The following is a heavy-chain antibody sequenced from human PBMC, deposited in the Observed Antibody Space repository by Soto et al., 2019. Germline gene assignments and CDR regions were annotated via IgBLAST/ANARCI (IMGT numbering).Heavy chain of an antibody. Sequence: ASVKVSCKASGGTFSSYAISWVRQAPGQGLEWMGGIIPIFGTANYAQKFQGRVTITADESTSTAYMELSSLRSEDTAVYYCARGKYCGGDCYPYYYYGMDVWGQGTTVTVSS. CDR1: GGTFSSYA. V-gene: IGHV1-69*13. CDR2: IIPIFGTA. D-gene: IGHD2-21*02. J-gene: IGHJ6*02. CDR3: ARGKYCGGDCYPYYYYGMDV.